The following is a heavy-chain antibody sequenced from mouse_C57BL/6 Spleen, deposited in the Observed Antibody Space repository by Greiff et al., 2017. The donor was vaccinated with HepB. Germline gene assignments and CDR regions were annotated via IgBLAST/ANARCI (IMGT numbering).Heavy chain of an antibody. V-gene: IGHV1-22*01. D-gene: IGHD2-4*01. CDR3: AKGGLRHFDY. Sequence: VQLQQSGPELVKPGASVKMSCKASGYTFTDYNMHWVKQSHGKSLEWIGYINPNNGGTSYNQKFKGKATLTVNKSSSTAYMELRSLTSEDSAVYYCAKGGLRHFDYWGQGTTLTVSS. CDR2: INPNNGGT. J-gene: IGHJ2*01. CDR1: GYTFTDYN.